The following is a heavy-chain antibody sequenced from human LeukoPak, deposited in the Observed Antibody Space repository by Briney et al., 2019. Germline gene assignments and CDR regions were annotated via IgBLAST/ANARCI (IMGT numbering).Heavy chain of an antibody. V-gene: IGHV3-21*01. CDR1: GFTFSSYS. D-gene: IGHD4-11*01. Sequence: GGSLRLSCAASGFTFSSYSMNWVRQAPGKGLEWVSSISSSSSYIYYADSVKGRFTISRDNAKNSLYLQMNSLRAEDTAVYYCAKTNDYSNYVSAYWGQGTLVTVSS. CDR3: AKTNDYSNYVSAY. J-gene: IGHJ4*02. CDR2: ISSSSSYI.